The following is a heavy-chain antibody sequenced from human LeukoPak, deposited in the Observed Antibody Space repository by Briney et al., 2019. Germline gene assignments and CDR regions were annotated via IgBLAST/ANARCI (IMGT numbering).Heavy chain of an antibody. Sequence: APVKVSCKASGYTFTSYAMNRVRQAPGQGLEWMGWINTNTGNPTYAQGFTGRFVFSLDTSVSTAYLQISSLKAEDTAVYYCARDVTMIVVVNHGWFDPWGQGTLVTVSS. D-gene: IGHD3-22*01. CDR3: ARDVTMIVVVNHGWFDP. CDR1: GYTFTSYA. J-gene: IGHJ5*02. CDR2: INTNTGNP. V-gene: IGHV7-4-1*02.